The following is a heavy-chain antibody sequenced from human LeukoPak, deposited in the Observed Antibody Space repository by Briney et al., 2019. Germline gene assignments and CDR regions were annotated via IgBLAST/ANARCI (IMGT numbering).Heavy chain of an antibody. Sequence: SETLSLTCTVSGYSISSSYSWGWIRQPPEKGLEWIGSIHHSGSTDYNPSLKSRVTISLDTSKNQFSLRLTSVTAADTAVYYCARDFGGSYYMGFYYFDYWGQGTLVTVSS. V-gene: IGHV4-38-2*02. D-gene: IGHD1-26*01. CDR2: IHHSGST. CDR1: GYSISSSYS. CDR3: ARDFGGSYYMGFYYFDY. J-gene: IGHJ4*02.